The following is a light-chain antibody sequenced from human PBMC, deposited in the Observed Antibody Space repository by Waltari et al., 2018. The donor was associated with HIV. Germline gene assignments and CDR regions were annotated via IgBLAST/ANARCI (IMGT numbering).Light chain of an antibody. CDR1: QTLLHSNGYNY. Sequence: DIVLTQSPLSLSVHRGDPASISCRSNQTLLHSNGYNYLDWYQQKPGQSPQLLIYLGSSRSSGVSDRFSGSGSGTDFSLEISRVVSDDVCLYYCMQGLQTPPMYTFGQGTRLEI. J-gene: IGKJ2*01. CDR3: MQGLQTPPMYT. V-gene: IGKV2-28*01. CDR2: LGS.